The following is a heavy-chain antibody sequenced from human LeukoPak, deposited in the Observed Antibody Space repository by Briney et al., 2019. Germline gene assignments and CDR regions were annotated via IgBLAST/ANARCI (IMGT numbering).Heavy chain of an antibody. J-gene: IGHJ4*02. D-gene: IGHD5-18*01. CDR2: ISSRGDST. Sequence: AGGSLRLSCAASGSTFSNYAMSWVRQAPGKGLEWVSAISSRGDSTYYADSVKGRFTISRDISKNTLYLQMNTLRAEDTAVYYCTKLRGYSYGYPFDYWGQGTPVTVSS. CDR1: GSTFSNYA. CDR3: TKLRGYSYGYPFDY. V-gene: IGHV3-23*01.